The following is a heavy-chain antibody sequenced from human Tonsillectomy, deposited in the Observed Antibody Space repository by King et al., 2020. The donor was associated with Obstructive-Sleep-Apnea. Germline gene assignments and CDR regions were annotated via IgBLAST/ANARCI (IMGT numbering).Heavy chain of an antibody. CDR3: ARGWGQWLVLGTYYGMDV. D-gene: IGHD6-19*01. Sequence: VQLVESGGGLVQPGGSLRLSCAASGFTFSSYWMSWVRQAPGKGLEWVANIKQDGSEKYYVDSVKGRFTISRDNAKNSLYLQMNSLRAEDTAVYYCARGWGQWLVLGTYYGMDVWGQGTTVTVSS. V-gene: IGHV3-7*01. J-gene: IGHJ6*02. CDR1: GFTFSSYW. CDR2: IKQDGSEK.